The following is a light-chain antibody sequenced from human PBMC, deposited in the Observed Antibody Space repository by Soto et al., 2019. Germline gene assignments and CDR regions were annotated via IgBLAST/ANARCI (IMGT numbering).Light chain of an antibody. V-gene: IGLV2-11*01. J-gene: IGLJ2*01. CDR2: DVN. CDR1: SGDIGAYNY. CDR3: GTWDSSLSAHVV. Sequence: QSALTQPRSVSGSPGQSVTFSCTGTSGDIGAYNYVSWYQFHPGKAPKMIIYDVNKRPSGIPDRFSGSKSGTSATLGITGLQTGDEADYYCGTWDSSLSAHVVFGGGTKLTVL.